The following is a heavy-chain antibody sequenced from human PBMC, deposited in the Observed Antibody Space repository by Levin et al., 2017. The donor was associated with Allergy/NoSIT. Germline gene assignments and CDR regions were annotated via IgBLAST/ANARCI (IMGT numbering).Heavy chain of an antibody. CDR1: GFTFTSYS. J-gene: IGHJ4*02. Sequence: GESLKISCAASGFTFTSYSMNWVRQAPGKGLEWISYIRPNNDIRSYADSVKGRFTISRDNAKNSLYLQMDSLRAADTAVYYCARDHSWSSDSWGQGTLVTVSA. V-gene: IGHV3-48*04. D-gene: IGHD2-8*02. CDR2: IRPNNDIR. CDR3: ARDHSWSSDS.